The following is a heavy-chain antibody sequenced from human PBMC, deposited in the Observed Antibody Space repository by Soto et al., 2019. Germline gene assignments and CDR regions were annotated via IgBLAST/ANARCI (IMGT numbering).Heavy chain of an antibody. CDR3: ARGGCSGGSCYEHYFDY. CDR1: GYTFTSYG. D-gene: IGHD2-15*01. CDR2: ISAYNGNT. V-gene: IGHV1-18*01. Sequence: ASVKVSCKASGYTFTSYGISWVRQAPGQGLEWMGWISAYNGNTNYAQKLQGRVTMTTDTSTSTAYMELRSLRSDDTAVYYCARGGCSGGSCYEHYFDYWGQGTLVTVSS. J-gene: IGHJ4*02.